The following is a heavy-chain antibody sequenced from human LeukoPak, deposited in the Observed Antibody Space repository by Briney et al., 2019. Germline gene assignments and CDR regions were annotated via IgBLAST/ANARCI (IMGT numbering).Heavy chain of an antibody. Sequence: SGTLSLTCAVSGGSISSSNWWSWVRQPPGKGLEWIGEIYHSGSTNYNPSLKSRVTISVDKSKNQFSLKLSSVTAADTAVYYCARRNLYSNCGAFDIWGQGTMVTASS. V-gene: IGHV4-4*02. CDR2: IYHSGST. D-gene: IGHD4-11*01. CDR1: GGSISSSNW. J-gene: IGHJ3*02. CDR3: ARRNLYSNCGAFDI.